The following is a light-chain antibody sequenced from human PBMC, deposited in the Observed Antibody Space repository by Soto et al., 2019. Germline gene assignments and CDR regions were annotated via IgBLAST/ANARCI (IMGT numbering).Light chain of an antibody. CDR1: SSNIGSNA. Sequence: QSVLTQPPSTSGTPGQRVTISCSGSSSNIGSNAVNWYQQLPGTAPKVLIYGNNQRPSGVPDRFSGSKSGTSASLAISGLQSEDEADYYCSSHAGGQNVVFGGGTKLTVL. CDR3: SSHAGGQNVV. CDR2: GNN. V-gene: IGLV1-44*01. J-gene: IGLJ2*01.